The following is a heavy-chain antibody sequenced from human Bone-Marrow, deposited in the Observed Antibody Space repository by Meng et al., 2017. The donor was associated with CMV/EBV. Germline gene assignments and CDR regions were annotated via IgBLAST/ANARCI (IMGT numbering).Heavy chain of an antibody. CDR3: ATLRVVPAAKTTG. V-gene: IGHV3-30*02. J-gene: IGHJ4*02. CDR2: IRYDGSNK. Sequence: GGSLRPSCAASGFTFSSYAMSWVRQAPGKGLEWVAFIRYDGSNKYYADSVKGRFTISRDNSKNTLYLQMNSLRAEDTAVYYCATLRVVPAAKTTGWGQGTLVTVYS. CDR1: GFTFSSYA. D-gene: IGHD2-2*01.